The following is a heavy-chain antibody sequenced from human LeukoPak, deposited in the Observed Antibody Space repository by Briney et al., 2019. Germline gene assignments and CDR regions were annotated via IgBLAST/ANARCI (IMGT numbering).Heavy chain of an antibody. D-gene: IGHD1-1*01. CDR2: INPSDGST. CDR3: ARDYRGVDDLFWYFDL. Sequence: ASVKVSCKASGYTLTSHYMHWVRQAPGEGLEWMGIINPSDGSTTYAQKFQGRVTMTRDMSTRTVYMELSSLRSEDTAMYYCARDYRGVDDLFWYFDLWGRGTLVTVSS. J-gene: IGHJ2*01. CDR1: GYTLTSHY. V-gene: IGHV1-46*01.